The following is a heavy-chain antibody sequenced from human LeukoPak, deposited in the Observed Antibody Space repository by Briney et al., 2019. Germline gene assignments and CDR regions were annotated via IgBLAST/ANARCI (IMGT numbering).Heavy chain of an antibody. J-gene: IGHJ4*02. CDR2: ISYDGSNK. CDR3: ASPDDYSSSSRGAFDY. V-gene: IGHV3-30-3*01. CDR1: GFTFSSYA. Sequence: GRSLRLSCAASGFTFSSYAMHWVRQAPGKGLEWVAVISYDGSNKYYADSVKGRFTISRDNSKITLYLQMNSLRAEDTAVYYCASPDDYSSSSRGAFDYWGQGTLVTVSS. D-gene: IGHD6-6*01.